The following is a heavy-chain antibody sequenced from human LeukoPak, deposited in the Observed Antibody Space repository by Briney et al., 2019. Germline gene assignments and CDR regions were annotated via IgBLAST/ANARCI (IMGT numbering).Heavy chain of an antibody. D-gene: IGHD2-2*03. J-gene: IGHJ3*02. V-gene: IGHV4-34*01. CDR1: GGSFSGYY. CDR3: ARWIRYAFDI. Sequence: PSETLSLTCAVYGGSFSGYYWSWIRQPPGKGLEWIGEINHSGSTNYNPSLKSRVTISVDTSKNQFSLRLSSVTAADTAVYYCARWIRYAFDIWGQGTMVTVSS. CDR2: INHSGST.